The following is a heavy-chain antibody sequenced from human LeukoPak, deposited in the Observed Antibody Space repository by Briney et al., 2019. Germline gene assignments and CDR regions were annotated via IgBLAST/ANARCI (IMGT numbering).Heavy chain of an antibody. Sequence: GGSLRLSCAASGFTFDDYAMHWVRQAPGKGLEWVSGISWNSGSIGYADSVKGRFTISRDNAKNSLYLQMNSLRAEDMALYYCAKGGGSSTLHYFDYWGQETLVTVSS. J-gene: IGHJ4*02. CDR2: ISWNSGSI. CDR3: AKGGGSSTLHYFDY. D-gene: IGHD3-10*01. CDR1: GFTFDDYA. V-gene: IGHV3-9*03.